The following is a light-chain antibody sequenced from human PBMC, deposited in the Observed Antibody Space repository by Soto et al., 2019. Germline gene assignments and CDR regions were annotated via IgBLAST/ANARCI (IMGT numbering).Light chain of an antibody. CDR1: SNDVGRYNY. J-gene: IGLJ1*01. Sequence: QSALTQPRSVSGSPGQSVTISCTGTSNDVGRYNYVSWYQHHPGKAPKLMIYDVSTRPSGVPDRFSGSKSGTTASLTISGLQAEDEADYYCCSYAGSPYV. CDR3: CSYAGSPYV. V-gene: IGLV2-11*01. CDR2: DVS.